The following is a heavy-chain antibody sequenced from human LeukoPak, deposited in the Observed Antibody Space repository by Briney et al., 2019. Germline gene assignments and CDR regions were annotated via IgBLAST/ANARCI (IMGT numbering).Heavy chain of an antibody. CDR1: GFTFDDYA. CDR3: AKDSAAMVTGWFDP. D-gene: IGHD5-18*01. J-gene: IGHJ5*02. CDR2: ISWNSGSI. V-gene: IGHV3-9*01. Sequence: GGSLRLSCAASGFTFDDYAMHWVRQAPGKGLEWVSGISWNSGSIGYADSVKGRFTISRDNAKNSLYLRMNSLRAEDTALYYCAKDSAAMVTGWFDPWGQGTLVTVSS.